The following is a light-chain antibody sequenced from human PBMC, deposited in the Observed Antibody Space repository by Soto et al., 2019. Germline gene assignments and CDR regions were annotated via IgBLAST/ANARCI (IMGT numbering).Light chain of an antibody. CDR3: QQSFSVPIT. CDR1: QSIAGY. Sequence: DIKMTQTPSSLSASVGDRVTLTCRASQSIAGYLSWYQQRPGKAPKFLIYSASSLQRGVPSRFSGSGSGTDFSLTINGLQPEDFATYFCQQSFSVPITFGKGTRLEIK. V-gene: IGKV1-39*01. CDR2: SAS. J-gene: IGKJ5*01.